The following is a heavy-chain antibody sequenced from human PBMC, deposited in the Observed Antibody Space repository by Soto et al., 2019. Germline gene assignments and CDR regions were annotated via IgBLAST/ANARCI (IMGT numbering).Heavy chain of an antibody. J-gene: IGHJ6*02. CDR3: AKAPNPGSATPSYYGTDV. D-gene: IGHD2-15*01. Sequence: QVQLVQSGAEVKKPGSSVKVSCKASGGTFTSYIISWVRQAPGQGLEWMGRIIPVLGVVYYAQKFQGRVTITADTSTTTAYMDLSGLRSADTAVYYCAKAPNPGSATPSYYGTDVWGQGTTVTVSS. V-gene: IGHV1-69*02. CDR2: IIPVLGVV. CDR1: GGTFTSYI.